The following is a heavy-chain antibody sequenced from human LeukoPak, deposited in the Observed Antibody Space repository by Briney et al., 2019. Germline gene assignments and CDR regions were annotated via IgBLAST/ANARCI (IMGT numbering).Heavy chain of an antibody. Sequence: SETLSLTCTVSGGSISSSSYYWGWIRQPPGKGLEWIGSIYYSGSTYYNPSLKSRVTISVDTSKSQFSLKLSSVTAADTAVYYCARDEVRGHYMDVWGKGTTVTVSS. V-gene: IGHV4-39*07. CDR1: GGSISSSSYY. CDR2: IYYSGST. J-gene: IGHJ6*03. D-gene: IGHD3-10*01. CDR3: ARDEVRGHYMDV.